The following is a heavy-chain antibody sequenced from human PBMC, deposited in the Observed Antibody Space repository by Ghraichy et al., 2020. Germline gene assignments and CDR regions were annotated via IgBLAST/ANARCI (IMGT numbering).Heavy chain of an antibody. CDR1: GGSISSAGYS. Sequence: SETLSLTCTVAGGSISSAGYSWSWIRQPPGKGLEWIGYIYYSGSTHYNPSLRGRVTISTYTSKNQFSLKLSSVTAAYTAVYFCARARGELLGYYYYGMDVWGQGTTVTVSS. D-gene: IGHD3-10*01. J-gene: IGHJ6*02. V-gene: IGHV4-30-4*07. CDR3: ARARGELLGYYYYGMDV. CDR2: IYYSGST.